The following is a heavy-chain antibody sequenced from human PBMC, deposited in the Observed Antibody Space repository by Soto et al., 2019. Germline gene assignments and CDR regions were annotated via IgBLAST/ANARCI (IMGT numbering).Heavy chain of an antibody. V-gene: IGHV4-31*03. D-gene: IGHD6-6*01. Sequence: TSETLSLTCTVSGGSISSGGYYWSWIRQHPGKGLEWIGYIYYSGSTYYNPSLKSRVTISVDTSKNQFSLKLSSVTAADTAVYYCARDPIYLKYSSSSGPYYYYGMDVWGQGTTVTVSS. J-gene: IGHJ6*02. CDR3: ARDPIYLKYSSSSGPYYYYGMDV. CDR2: IYYSGST. CDR1: GGSISSGGYY.